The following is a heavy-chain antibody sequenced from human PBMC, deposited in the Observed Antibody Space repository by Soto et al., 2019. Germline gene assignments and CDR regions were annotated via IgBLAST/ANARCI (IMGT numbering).Heavy chain of an antibody. D-gene: IGHD3-16*01. CDR2: IRRNAYGGTT. CDR3: TRASSLDFDF. V-gene: IGHV3-49*03. Sequence: GSLRLSCAASGFAFFDYALSWFRQAPGKGLEWVGFIRRNAYGGTTDYAASVKGRFTISRDDSKSIAYLQMNSLRTEDTALYYCTRASSLDFDFWGQGTLVTVSS. J-gene: IGHJ4*02. CDR1: GFAFFDYA.